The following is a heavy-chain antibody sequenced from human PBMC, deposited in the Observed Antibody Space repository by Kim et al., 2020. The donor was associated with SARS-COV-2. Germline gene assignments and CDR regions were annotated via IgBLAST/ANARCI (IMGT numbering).Heavy chain of an antibody. J-gene: IGHJ6*02. CDR2: ISSSGSTI. V-gene: IGHV3-48*03. CDR1: GFTFSSYE. CDR3: ARDTRPYYDFWSGYYTPYYYYGMDV. D-gene: IGHD3-3*01. Sequence: GGSLRLSCAASGFTFSSYEMNWVRQAPGKGLEWVSYISSSGSTIYYADSVKGRFTISRDNAKNSLYLQMNSLRAEDTAVYYCARDTRPYYDFWSGYYTPYYYYGMDVWGQGTTVTVSS.